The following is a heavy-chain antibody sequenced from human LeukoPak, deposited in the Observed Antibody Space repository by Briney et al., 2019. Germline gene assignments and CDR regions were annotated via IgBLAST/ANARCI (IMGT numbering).Heavy chain of an antibody. CDR1: GYSISSGYY. CDR3: AREAGGNSGLFDY. Sequence: SETLSLTCTVSGYSISSGYYWGWIRQPPGKGLEWIGSIYHSGSTYYNPSLKSRVTISVDTSKNQFSLKLSSVTAADTAVYYCAREAGGNSGLFDYWGQGTLVTVSS. D-gene: IGHD4-23*01. J-gene: IGHJ4*02. V-gene: IGHV4-38-2*02. CDR2: IYHSGST.